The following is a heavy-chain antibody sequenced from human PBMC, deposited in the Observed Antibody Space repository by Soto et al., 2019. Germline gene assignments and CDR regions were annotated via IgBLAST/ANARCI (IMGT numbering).Heavy chain of an antibody. CDR1: GGSISSYY. CDR3: ARVGARYSGYDRIDP. D-gene: IGHD5-12*01. J-gene: IGHJ5*02. Sequence: PSETLSLTCTVSGGSISSYYWSWIRQPPGKGLEWIGYIYYSGSTNYNPSLKSRVTISVDTSKNQFSLKLSSVTAADTAVYYCARVGARYSGYDRIDPWGQGTLVTVSS. V-gene: IGHV4-59*01. CDR2: IYYSGST.